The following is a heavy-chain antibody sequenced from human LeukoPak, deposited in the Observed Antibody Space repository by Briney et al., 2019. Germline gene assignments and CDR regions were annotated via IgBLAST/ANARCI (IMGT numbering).Heavy chain of an antibody. D-gene: IGHD2-15*01. CDR3: ASEAYCGGGRRYLHRVAS. J-gene: IGHJ4*02. CDR1: GYTFTDYY. V-gene: IGHV1-2*02. CDR2: INPNTGDT. Sequence: ASVKVSCKASGYTFTDYYMHWVRQAPGQGPEWMGWINPNTGDTNYAQKFRGRVTISRDTSIGTAYMELSSLVSGDTAIYYCASEAYCGGGRRYLHRVASWGQGTLVTVSS.